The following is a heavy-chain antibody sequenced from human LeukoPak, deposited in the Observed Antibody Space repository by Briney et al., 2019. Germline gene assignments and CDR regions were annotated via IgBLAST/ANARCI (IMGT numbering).Heavy chain of an antibody. D-gene: IGHD6-19*01. Sequence: GGSLRLSCAASGFTFSDYYMSWIRQAPGKGLEWVSYISSTGSTIYYADSVKGRFTISRDNAKNSLYLQMNSLRAEDTAVYYCAREYSSGWYDYWGQGTLVTVSS. CDR3: AREYSSGWYDY. CDR1: GFTFSDYY. J-gene: IGHJ4*02. V-gene: IGHV3-11*01. CDR2: ISSTGSTI.